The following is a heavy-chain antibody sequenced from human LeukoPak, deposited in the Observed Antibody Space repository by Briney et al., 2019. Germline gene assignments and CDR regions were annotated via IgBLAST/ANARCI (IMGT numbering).Heavy chain of an antibody. CDR2: ISGGGGST. Sequence: PGGSLRLSCAASGFTFSSYAMSWVRQAPGKGLGWVSAISGGGGSTYYADSVKGRFTISRNNSKNTLYLQMNSLRAEDTAVYYCAKDRVATTLFDYWGQGTLVTVSS. V-gene: IGHV3-23*01. CDR3: AKDRVATTLFDY. CDR1: GFTFSSYA. D-gene: IGHD5-12*01. J-gene: IGHJ4*02.